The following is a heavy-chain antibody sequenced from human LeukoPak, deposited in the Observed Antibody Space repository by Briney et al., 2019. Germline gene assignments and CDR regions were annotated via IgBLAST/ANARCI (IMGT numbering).Heavy chain of an antibody. V-gene: IGHV3-23*01. CDR2: ISGSGGGT. Sequence: QSGGSLRLSCAASGFTFRSYVMNWARQAPGKGLEWVSAISGSGGGTYYADSVKGRFTISRDNSKNTLYLQMNSLRAEDTAVYYCAKDLVPTDGSGRNYFAYWGQGTLVTVSS. CDR1: GFTFRSYV. J-gene: IGHJ4*02. CDR3: AKDLVPTDGSGRNYFAY. D-gene: IGHD3-22*01.